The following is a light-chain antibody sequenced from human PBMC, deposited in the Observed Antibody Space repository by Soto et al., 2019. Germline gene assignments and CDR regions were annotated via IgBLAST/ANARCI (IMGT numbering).Light chain of an antibody. V-gene: IGKV1-5*03. CDR2: KAS. CDR1: QSISSG. CDR3: QHYNSYSRT. J-gene: IGKJ1*01. Sequence: DIQMTQSPSTLSASVGDRVTITCLASQSISSGWAWYQQKPGKAPKLLIYKASSLESGVPSRFSGSGSGKKFTLTISSLQSDEFATYYFQHYNSYSRTFGQGTKVEIK.